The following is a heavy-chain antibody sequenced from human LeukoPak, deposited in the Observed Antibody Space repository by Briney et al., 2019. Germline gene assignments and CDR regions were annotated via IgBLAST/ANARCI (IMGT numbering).Heavy chain of an antibody. Sequence: SETLSLTCAVYGGSFSGYYWSWIRQPPGKGLEWIGEINHSGSTNYNPSLKSRVTISVDTSKNQFSLKLSSVTAADTAVYYCARDLGYYDSSGLLSFDIWGQGTMVTVSS. CDR1: GGSFSGYY. D-gene: IGHD3-22*01. V-gene: IGHV4-34*01. CDR3: ARDLGYYDSSGLLSFDI. CDR2: INHSGST. J-gene: IGHJ3*02.